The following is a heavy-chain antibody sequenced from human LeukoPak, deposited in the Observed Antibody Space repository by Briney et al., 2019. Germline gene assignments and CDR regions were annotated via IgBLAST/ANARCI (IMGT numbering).Heavy chain of an antibody. CDR2: ISYDGSNK. CDR1: GFTFSSYG. Sequence: GRSLRLSCAASGFTFSSYGMHWVRQAPGKRLEWVAVISYDGSNKYYADSVKGRFTISRDNSKNTLYLQMNSLRAEDTAVYYCAKDLLGYYGSGSYEVDYWGQGTLVTVSS. D-gene: IGHD3-10*01. V-gene: IGHV3-30*18. J-gene: IGHJ4*02. CDR3: AKDLLGYYGSGSYEVDY.